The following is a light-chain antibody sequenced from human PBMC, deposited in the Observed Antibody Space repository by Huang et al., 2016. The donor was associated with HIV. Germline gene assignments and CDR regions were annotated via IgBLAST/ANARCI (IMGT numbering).Light chain of an antibody. V-gene: IGKV1-17*03. CDR2: GAS. CDR1: QDIYNY. Sequence: DIQLTQSPSAMAASVGDRVTIHCRATQDIYNYLAWFQQQPGKAPKRLIYGASSLQTGVPSRFSGSGSGTEFTLTINNLQPEDSATYFCLQHKNFHAPTFGQGTKVEIK. CDR3: LQHKNFHAPT. J-gene: IGKJ1*01.